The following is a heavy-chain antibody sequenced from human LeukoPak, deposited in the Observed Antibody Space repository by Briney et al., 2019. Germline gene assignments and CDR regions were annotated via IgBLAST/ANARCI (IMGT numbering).Heavy chain of an antibody. V-gene: IGHV1-2*02. J-gene: IGHJ6*03. Sequence: ASVKVSCKTSGYTFTDHYIHWVRQAPGQGLEWMGWINPDTGDTHYAQSFQSRVTMTRDTSISTAYMDLTRLRSDDTAVYFCARLMVQRRLAYYHFFMDVWGKGTTVTVTS. CDR2: INPDTGDT. CDR1: GYTFTDHY. CDR3: ARLMVQRRLAYYHFFMDV. D-gene: IGHD3-16*01.